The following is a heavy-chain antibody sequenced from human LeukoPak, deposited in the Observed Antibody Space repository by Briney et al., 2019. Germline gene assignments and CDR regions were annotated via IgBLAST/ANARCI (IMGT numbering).Heavy chain of an antibody. CDR1: GGSFSGYY. J-gene: IGHJ4*02. Sequence: SETLSLTCAVYGGSFSGYYWSWIRQPPGKGLEWIGEINHSGSTNYNPSLKSRVTISVDTSKNQLSLKLSSVTAADTAVYYCARGLAFSSWYGYWGQGTLVTVSS. V-gene: IGHV4-34*01. CDR3: ARGLAFSSWYGY. CDR2: INHSGST. D-gene: IGHD6-13*01.